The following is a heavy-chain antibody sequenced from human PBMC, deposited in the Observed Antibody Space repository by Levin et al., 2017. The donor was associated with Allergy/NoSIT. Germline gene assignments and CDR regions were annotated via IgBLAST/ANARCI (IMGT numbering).Heavy chain of an antibody. Sequence: GGSLRLSCAASGFTFSRYYMHWVRQAPEKGLVWVSRITSDVTDTYYADSVKGRFTISRDNAENTLYLQMNSLRAEDTGTYYCARGGCSRTSCLDYWGQGILVTVSS. V-gene: IGHV3-74*01. CDR2: ITSDVTDT. CDR3: ARGGCSRTSCLDY. CDR1: GFTFSRYY. J-gene: IGHJ4*02. D-gene: IGHD2-2*01.